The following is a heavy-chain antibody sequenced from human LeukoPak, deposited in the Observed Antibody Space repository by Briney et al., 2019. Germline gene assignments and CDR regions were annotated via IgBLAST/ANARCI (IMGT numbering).Heavy chain of an antibody. J-gene: IGHJ4*02. D-gene: IGHD5-18*01. Sequence: SETLSLTCTVSGGSISSYYWSWIRLLPGKGLEWIGYIYYTGATHYNPSLKSRVTISLDMSKNQFSLKLSSVTAADAAVYYCARAGYSYGTGYYFDYWGQGALVTVSS. CDR3: ARAGYSYGTGYYFDY. CDR1: GGSISSYY. CDR2: IYYTGAT. V-gene: IGHV4-59*01.